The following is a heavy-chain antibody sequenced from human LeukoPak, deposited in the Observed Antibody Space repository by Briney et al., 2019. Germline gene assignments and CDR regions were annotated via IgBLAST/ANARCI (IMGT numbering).Heavy chain of an antibody. CDR3: ARGECDSTSCYYFDY. CDR2: INTSGGSI. CDR1: GYTFTGYY. J-gene: IGHJ4*02. Sequence: ASVKVSCKASGYTFTGYYMHWVRQAPGQGLEWMGIINTSGGSIRYAQKFQGRVSMTRDASTTTVYMELSNLRSEDTAVYYCARGECDSTSCYYFDYWGQGTLVTVSS. D-gene: IGHD2-2*01. V-gene: IGHV1-46*01.